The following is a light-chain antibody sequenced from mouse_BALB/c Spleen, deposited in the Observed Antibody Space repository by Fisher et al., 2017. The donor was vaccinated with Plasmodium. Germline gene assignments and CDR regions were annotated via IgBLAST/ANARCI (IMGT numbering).Light chain of an antibody. J-gene: IGKJ4*01. Sequence: DIVITQTPSSLAMSVGQKVTMSCKSSQSLLNNNNQKNYLAWYQQKPGQSPKLLVYFASTRDSGVPDRFIGSGSGTDFTLKISRVEAEDLGVYYCWQGTQFPFTFGSGTKLEIK. CDR3: WQGTQFPFT. V-gene: IGKV8-24*01. CDR1: QSLLNNNNQKNY. CDR2: FAS.